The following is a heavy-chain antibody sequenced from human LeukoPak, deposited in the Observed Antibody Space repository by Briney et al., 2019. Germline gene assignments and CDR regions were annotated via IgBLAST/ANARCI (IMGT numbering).Heavy chain of an antibody. J-gene: IGHJ4*02. CDR1: GFTFSSCA. Sequence: GGSLRLSCSASGFTFSSCAMHWVRQAPGKGLEYVSVISSNGVNTYYADSVKGRFTISRDNSKNTVYLQMSSLRVEDTAVYYCVKEDNYSPGGDYWGQGTLVTVSS. V-gene: IGHV3-64D*09. CDR3: VKEDNYSPGGDY. CDR2: ISSNGVNT. D-gene: IGHD2-15*01.